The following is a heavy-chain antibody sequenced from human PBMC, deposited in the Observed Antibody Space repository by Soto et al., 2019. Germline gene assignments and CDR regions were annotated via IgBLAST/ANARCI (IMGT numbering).Heavy chain of an antibody. Sequence: EVQLLESGGGLIQPGGSLRLSCAASGFTFNNYATSWVRQAPGKGLEWVSAISGNGISTYYADSVRGRFTISRDNSENTLFLQMNRLRADDTAVYYCTRDAISMVRGTDNWFDPWGQGTLVTVSS. CDR1: GFTFNNYA. V-gene: IGHV3-23*01. CDR2: ISGNGIST. CDR3: TRDAISMVRGTDNWFDP. J-gene: IGHJ5*02. D-gene: IGHD3-10*01.